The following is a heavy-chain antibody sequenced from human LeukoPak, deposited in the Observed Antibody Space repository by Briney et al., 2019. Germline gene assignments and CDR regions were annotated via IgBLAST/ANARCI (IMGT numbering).Heavy chain of an antibody. J-gene: IGHJ4*02. Sequence: GGSLRLSCTASGFTFSSYSMNWVRQAPGKGLEWVSYITSGSGTIDYADSVKGRFTISRDNAKSSLYLQMSSLRDDDSAVYYCARDRSTWYLDYWGQGTLVTVSS. CDR2: ITSGSGTI. V-gene: IGHV3-48*02. CDR3: ARDRSTWYLDY. CDR1: GFTFSSYS. D-gene: IGHD6-13*01.